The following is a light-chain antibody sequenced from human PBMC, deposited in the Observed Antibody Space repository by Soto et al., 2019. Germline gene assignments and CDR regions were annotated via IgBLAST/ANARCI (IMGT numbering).Light chain of an antibody. V-gene: IGKV1-39*01. J-gene: IGKJ2*01. CDR2: AAS. Sequence: DIQMTQSPSSLSASVGDRVTISCRAGQSISTYLNWYQQKPGKAPNLLIYAASTLQGGVPSRFRGSGSVTDFTLTISGLQPEYFAIDYCQQTYSIPYTFGQGT. CDR1: QSISTY. CDR3: QQTYSIPYT.